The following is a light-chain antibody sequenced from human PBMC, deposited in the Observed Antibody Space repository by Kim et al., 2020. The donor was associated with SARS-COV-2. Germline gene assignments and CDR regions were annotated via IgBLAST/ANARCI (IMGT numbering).Light chain of an antibody. CDR3: SSYTGSNTVV. V-gene: IGLV2-8*01. Sequence: GQSVTISCTGTSSDVGGSNYVSWYQQHPGKAPKLMIYEVNERPSGVSDRFSGSKSGNTASLTVSGLQAEDEADYYCSSYTGSNTVVFGGGTQLTVL. CDR2: EVN. J-gene: IGLJ2*01. CDR1: SSDVGGSNY.